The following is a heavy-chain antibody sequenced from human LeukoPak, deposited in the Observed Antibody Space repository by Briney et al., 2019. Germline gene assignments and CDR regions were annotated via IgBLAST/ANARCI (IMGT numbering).Heavy chain of an antibody. CDR3: ARGPDYGSGLTHYYYGMDV. J-gene: IGHJ6*02. Sequence: GGSVKVSCKASGYTFTGYYMHWVRQAPGQGLEWMGWINPNSGGTNYAQKFQGRVTMTRDTSISTAYMELSRLRSDDTAVYYCARGPDYGSGLTHYYYGMDVWGQGTTVTVSS. CDR2: INPNSGGT. D-gene: IGHD3-10*01. V-gene: IGHV1-2*02. CDR1: GYTFTGYY.